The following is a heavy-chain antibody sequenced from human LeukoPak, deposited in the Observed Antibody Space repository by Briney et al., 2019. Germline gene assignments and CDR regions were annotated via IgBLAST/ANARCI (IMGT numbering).Heavy chain of an antibody. J-gene: IGHJ5*02. D-gene: IGHD3-3*01. CDR2: ISDGIAGT. CDR1: GFTFTSKG. V-gene: IGHV3-23*01. Sequence: GGSRRLAWEASGFTFTSKGIEWDRQAQGRGMEWVSCISDGIAGTKYADSVKGRFTISRDNSKNTLYLQMNSLRAEDTAVYYCARASGLRSFTLISWGLGPLVTVSS. CDR3: ARASGLRSFTLIS.